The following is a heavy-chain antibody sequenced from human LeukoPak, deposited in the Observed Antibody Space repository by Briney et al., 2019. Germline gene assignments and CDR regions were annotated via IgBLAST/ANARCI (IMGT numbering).Heavy chain of an antibody. CDR2: ISFGGSNK. V-gene: IGHV3-30*18. J-gene: IGHJ6*02. CDR1: GITFSSYS. CDR3: AKDYTGYFGMDV. Sequence: GGSLRLSCGASGITFSSYSMNWVRQAPGKGLEWVAVISFGGSNKFYTESVKGRCTISRDNAMNTVYLQMSSLRAEDTAVYYCAKDYTGYFGMDVWGQGTTVTVSS.